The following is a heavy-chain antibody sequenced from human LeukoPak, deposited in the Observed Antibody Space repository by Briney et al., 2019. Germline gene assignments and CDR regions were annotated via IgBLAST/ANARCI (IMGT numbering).Heavy chain of an antibody. CDR1: GFTFSSYW. J-gene: IGHJ4*02. Sequence: GGSLRLSCAASGFTFSSYWMHWVRQAPGKGLVWVSRIKSDGKTNYADSVKGRFTISRDNAKNTVSLQMNSLRAEDTGVYYCARVSGRLERQSDLDYWGQGTLVIVSS. D-gene: IGHD1-1*01. V-gene: IGHV3-74*01. CDR2: IKSDGKT. CDR3: ARVSGRLERQSDLDY.